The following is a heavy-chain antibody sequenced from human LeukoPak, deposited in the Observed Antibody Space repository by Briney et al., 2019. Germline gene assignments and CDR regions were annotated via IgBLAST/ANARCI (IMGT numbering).Heavy chain of an antibody. CDR3: AREHTIAATGTHWFGP. D-gene: IGHD6-13*01. V-gene: IGHV3-33*01. CDR1: GFTFRSYG. Sequence: GGSLRLSCAASGFTFRSYGMHWVRQAPGKRLEWVAVMWYDGSNKDYIDSVKGRFTISRDNSKNTLYLQMNSLRAEDTAVYYCAREHTIAATGTHWFGPWGQGTLVTVSS. CDR2: MWYDGSNK. J-gene: IGHJ5*02.